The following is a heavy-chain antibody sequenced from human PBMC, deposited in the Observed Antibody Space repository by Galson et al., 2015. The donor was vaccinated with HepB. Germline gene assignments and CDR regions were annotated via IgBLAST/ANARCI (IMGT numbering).Heavy chain of an antibody. CDR3: ARRYCSTTSCNGFDY. J-gene: IGHJ4*02. Sequence: SLRLSCAASGFSFSRCWMGWVRQAPGKGLEWVANIKHDGSEKYYVDSVTGRFTISRDNAKNSLYLQMNSLRAEDTAVYYCARRYCSTTSCNGFDYWGQGTLVAVSS. CDR2: IKHDGSEK. V-gene: IGHV3-7*03. D-gene: IGHD2-2*01. CDR1: GFSFSRCW.